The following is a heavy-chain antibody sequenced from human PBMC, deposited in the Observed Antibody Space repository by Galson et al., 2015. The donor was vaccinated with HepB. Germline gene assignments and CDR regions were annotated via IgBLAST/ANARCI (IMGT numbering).Heavy chain of an antibody. V-gene: IGHV1-69*13. D-gene: IGHD3-22*01. Sequence: SVKVSCKASGDTFNNYAFNWVRQAPGQGLEWMGGVLPVFDTPIYAQKFQDRVTITADESTSTVYMELSRLRSDDTAVYYCARDRHNYSDSRGYSGSFDIWGQGTLVTVSS. CDR1: GDTFNNYA. CDR3: ARDRHNYSDSRGYSGSFDI. CDR2: VLPVFDTP. J-gene: IGHJ4*02.